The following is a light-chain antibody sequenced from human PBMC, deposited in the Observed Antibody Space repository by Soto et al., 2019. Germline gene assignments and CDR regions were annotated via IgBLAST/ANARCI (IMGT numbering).Light chain of an antibody. Sequence: QSVLTQPPSASGSPGQSVTISCTGTSSDIGDYNYVSWYQQHPGRAPKVMIYEVSKRPSGVPDRFSGSKSGNTASLTVSGLQAEDEADYYCNSYTSRYTFVLGTGTKVTVL. CDR1: SSDIGDYNY. CDR2: EVS. J-gene: IGLJ1*01. V-gene: IGLV2-8*01. CDR3: NSYTSRYTFV.